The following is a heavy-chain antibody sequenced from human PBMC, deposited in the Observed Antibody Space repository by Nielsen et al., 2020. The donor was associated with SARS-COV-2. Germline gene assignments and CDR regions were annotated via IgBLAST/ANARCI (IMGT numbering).Heavy chain of an antibody. Sequence: SETLSLTCTVSGGSISSSSYYWSWIRQPPGKGLEWIGYIYYSGSTNYNPSLKSRVTISVDTSKNQFSLKLSSVTAADTAVYYCARHGGYSYGYLDYWGQGTLVTVSS. CDR1: GGSISSSSYY. J-gene: IGHJ4*02. CDR2: IYYSGST. CDR3: ARHGGYSYGYLDY. D-gene: IGHD5-18*01. V-gene: IGHV4-61*05.